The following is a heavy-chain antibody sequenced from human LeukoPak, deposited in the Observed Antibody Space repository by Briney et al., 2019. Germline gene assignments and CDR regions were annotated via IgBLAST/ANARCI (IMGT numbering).Heavy chain of an antibody. CDR3: AREGDMLLDYYYYMDV. V-gene: IGHV4-59*01. J-gene: IGHJ6*03. Sequence: SETLSLTCTVSGGSINTYYWNWIRQPPGKGLEWIGYIYYSGSTNYNPSLKSRVTISVDTSKNQFSLKLSSVTAADTAVYYCAREGDMLLDYYYYMDVWGKGTTVTVSS. D-gene: IGHD2-21*01. CDR2: IYYSGST. CDR1: GGSINTYY.